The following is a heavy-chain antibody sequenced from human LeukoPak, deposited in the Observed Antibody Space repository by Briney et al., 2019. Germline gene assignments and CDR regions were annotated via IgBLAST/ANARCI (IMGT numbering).Heavy chain of an antibody. Sequence: ASVKVSCKASGGTFSSYAISWVRQAPGQGLEWMGWISAYNGNTNYAQKLQGRVTMTTDTSTSTAYMELRSLRSDDTAVYYCARVSEYYYGSGRVDWFDPWGQGTLVTVSS. V-gene: IGHV1-18*01. CDR3: ARVSEYYYGSGRVDWFDP. CDR2: ISAYNGNT. CDR1: GGTFSSYA. J-gene: IGHJ5*02. D-gene: IGHD3-10*01.